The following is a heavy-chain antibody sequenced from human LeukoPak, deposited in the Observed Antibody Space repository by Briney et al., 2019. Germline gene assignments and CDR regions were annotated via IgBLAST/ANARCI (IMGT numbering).Heavy chain of an antibody. V-gene: IGHV3-21*01. CDR1: GGSISSGGYY. Sequence: ETLSLTCTVSGGSISSGGYYWSWVRQAPGKGLEWVSSISSTSSYLYNADSLKGRFTISRDNAKNSLYLQMNSLRADDTAVYYCARGQWPYGAFDLWGQGTMVTVSS. CDR3: ARGQWPYGAFDL. D-gene: IGHD6-19*01. J-gene: IGHJ3*01. CDR2: ISSTSSYL.